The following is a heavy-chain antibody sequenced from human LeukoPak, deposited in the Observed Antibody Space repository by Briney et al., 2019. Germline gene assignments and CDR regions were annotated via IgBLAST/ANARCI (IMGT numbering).Heavy chain of an antibody. CDR3: AGEAYCGGDCYAPIDY. CDR2: IYYSGST. CDR1: GGSISSSSYY. Sequence: PSETLSLTCTVSGGSISSSSYYWGWIRQPPGKGLEWIGSIYYSGSTYYNPSLKSRVTISVDTSKNQFSLKLSSVTAADTAVYYCAGEAYCGGDCYAPIDYWGQGTLVTVSS. D-gene: IGHD2-21*02. V-gene: IGHV4-39*07. J-gene: IGHJ4*02.